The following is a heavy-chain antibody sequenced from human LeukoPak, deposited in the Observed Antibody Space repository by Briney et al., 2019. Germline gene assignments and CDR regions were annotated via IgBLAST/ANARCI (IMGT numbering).Heavy chain of an antibody. Sequence: SETPSLTCAVYGGSFSGYYWSWIRQPPGKGLEWIGEINHSGSTNYNPSLKSRVTISVDTSKNQFSLKLSSVTAADTAVYYCARGYHDPYYYDSSGHYGDWGQGTLVTVSS. CDR3: ARGYHDPYYYDSSGHYGD. CDR2: INHSGST. CDR1: GGSFSGYY. D-gene: IGHD3-22*01. J-gene: IGHJ4*02. V-gene: IGHV4-34*01.